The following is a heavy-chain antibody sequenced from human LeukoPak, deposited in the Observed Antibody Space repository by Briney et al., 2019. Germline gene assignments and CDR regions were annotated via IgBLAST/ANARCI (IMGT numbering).Heavy chain of an antibody. J-gene: IGHJ3*02. CDR3: ARDRPITMMVVALHSDAFDI. CDR2: ISAYNGNT. Sequence: ASVKVSCKASGGTFSSYGISWVRQAPGQGLEWMGWISAYNGNTNYAQKLQGRVTMTTDTSTSTAYMELRSLRSDDTAVYYCARDRPITMMVVALHSDAFDIWGQGTMVTVSS. CDR1: GGTFSSYG. D-gene: IGHD3-22*01. V-gene: IGHV1-18*01.